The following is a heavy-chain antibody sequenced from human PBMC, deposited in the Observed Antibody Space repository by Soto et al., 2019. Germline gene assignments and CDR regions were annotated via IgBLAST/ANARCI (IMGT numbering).Heavy chain of an antibody. CDR2: MNPNSGNT. CDR3: ARGPPYSGYLLYYYGMDV. D-gene: IGHD5-12*01. Sequence: ASVKVSCKASGYTFTSYDINWVRQATGQGLEWMGWMNPNSGNTGYAQKFQGRVTMTRNTSISTAYMELSSLRSEDTAVYYCARGPPYSGYLLYYYGMDVWGQGTTVTVSS. J-gene: IGHJ6*02. CDR1: GYTFTSYD. V-gene: IGHV1-8*01.